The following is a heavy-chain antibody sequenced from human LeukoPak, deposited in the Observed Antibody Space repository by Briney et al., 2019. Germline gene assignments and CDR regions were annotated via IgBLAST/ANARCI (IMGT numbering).Heavy chain of an antibody. CDR2: IIPIFGTA. D-gene: IGHD3-10*01. Sequence: GASVQVSCKASGGTFSSYAISWVRQAPGQGLEWMGGIIPIFGTANYAQKFQGRVTITADESTSTAYMELSSLRSEDTAVYYCARDITMVRGVITSSDEEAYWGQGTLVTVSS. CDR3: ARDITMVRGVITSSDEEAY. J-gene: IGHJ4*02. CDR1: GGTFSSYA. V-gene: IGHV1-69*13.